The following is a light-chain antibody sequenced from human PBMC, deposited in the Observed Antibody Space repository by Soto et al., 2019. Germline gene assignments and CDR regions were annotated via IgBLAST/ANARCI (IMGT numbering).Light chain of an antibody. CDR3: QQYNSYPFT. Sequence: DIQMTQSPSTLSASIGDRVTITCRASQSVSNWLAWYQQKPGKAPKLLIYKASSLESGVPSRFSGSGSGTEFTLNISSLQPDDFATFYCQQYNSYPFTFGPGTKLDIK. CDR1: QSVSNW. CDR2: KAS. V-gene: IGKV1-5*03. J-gene: IGKJ3*01.